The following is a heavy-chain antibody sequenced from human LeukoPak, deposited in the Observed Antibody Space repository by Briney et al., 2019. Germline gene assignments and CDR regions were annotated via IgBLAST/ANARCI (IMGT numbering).Heavy chain of an antibody. CDR2: IRYDGSNK. CDR1: GFTFSSYG. D-gene: IGHD3-10*01. V-gene: IGHV3-30*02. Sequence: GGTLRLSCAASGFTFSSYGMHWVRQAPGKGLEWVSSIRYDGSNKYYADSVKGRFTISGDNSKNTLYLQMNSLTAEDTGVYYCAERGMVRGGPFDYWGQGTLVTVSS. J-gene: IGHJ4*02. CDR3: AERGMVRGGPFDY.